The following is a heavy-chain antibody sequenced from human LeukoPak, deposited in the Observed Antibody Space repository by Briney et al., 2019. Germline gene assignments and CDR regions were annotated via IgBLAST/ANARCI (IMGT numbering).Heavy chain of an antibody. J-gene: IGHJ6*02. CDR1: GYTFTSYD. CDR2: MNPNSGNT. D-gene: IGHD3-3*01. CDR3: ARGPMFWSGYFQGDYYYGMDV. Sequence: ASVKVSCKASGYTFTSYDINWVRQATGQGLEWMGWMNPNSGNTGYAQKFQGRVTMTSNTSISTAYMELSSLRSEDTAVYYCARGPMFWSGYFQGDYYYGMDVWGQGTTVTVSS. V-gene: IGHV1-8*01.